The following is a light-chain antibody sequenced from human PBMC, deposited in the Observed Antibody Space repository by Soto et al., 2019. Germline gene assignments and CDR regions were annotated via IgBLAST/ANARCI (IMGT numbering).Light chain of an antibody. J-gene: IGLJ1*01. Sequence: QSVLTQPPSVSAAPGQKVTISCSGSSSNIGNNFVPWYQQFPGTAPKLLIYDNNKRPSGIPDRFSGSKSGTSATLGITGLQTGDEADYYCGKWDSSVSAPYVFGTGTKVTVL. CDR2: DNN. CDR3: GKWDSSVSAPYV. CDR1: SSNIGNNF. V-gene: IGLV1-51*01.